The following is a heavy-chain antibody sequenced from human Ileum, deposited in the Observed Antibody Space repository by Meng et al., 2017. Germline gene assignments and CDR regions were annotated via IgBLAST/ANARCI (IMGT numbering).Heavy chain of an antibody. CDR3: AHRPGRYYDILTGYYRDAFDI. V-gene: IGHV2-5*02. D-gene: IGHD3-9*01. CDR2: IYWDDDK. Sequence: SGPTLVKPTQTLTLTCTFSGFSLSTSGVGVGWIRQPPGKALEWLALIYWDDDKRYSPSLKSRLTITKDTSKNQVVLTMTNMDPVDTATYYCAHRPGRYYDILTGYYRDAFDIWGQGTRVTGSS. CDR1: GFSLSTSGVG. J-gene: IGHJ3*02.